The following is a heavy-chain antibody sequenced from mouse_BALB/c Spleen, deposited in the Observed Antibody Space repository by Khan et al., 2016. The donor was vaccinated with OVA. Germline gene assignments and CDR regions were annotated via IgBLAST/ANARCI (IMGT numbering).Heavy chain of an antibody. Sequence: VQLQQSGAELVRPGTSVKMSCKAAGYTFTNYWIGWVKQRPGHGLEWIGDTYPGGGYTNYNEKFKGKATLTADTSSSTAYMQLSGLTSEDSAISYCARRMAARATWNYFDIWGQGTTLTVSS. J-gene: IGHJ2*01. CDR2: TYPGGGYT. CDR1: GYTFTNYW. D-gene: IGHD3-1*01. CDR3: ARRMAARATWNYFDI. V-gene: IGHV1-63*02.